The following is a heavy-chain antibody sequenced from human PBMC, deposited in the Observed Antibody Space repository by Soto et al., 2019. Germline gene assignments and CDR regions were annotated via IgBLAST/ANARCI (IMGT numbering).Heavy chain of an antibody. Sequence: SETLSLTCTVSGGSISSYYWSWIRQPPGKGLEWIGYIYYSGSTNYNPSLKSRVTISVDTSKNQFSLKLSSVTAADTAVYYCARVSYCGGDCYQYYFDYWGQGTLVTVS. D-gene: IGHD2-21*02. CDR2: IYYSGST. CDR1: GGSISSYY. J-gene: IGHJ4*02. CDR3: ARVSYCGGDCYQYYFDY. V-gene: IGHV4-59*01.